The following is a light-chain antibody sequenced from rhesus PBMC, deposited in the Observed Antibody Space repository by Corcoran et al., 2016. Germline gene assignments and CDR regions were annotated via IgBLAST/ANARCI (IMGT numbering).Light chain of an antibody. CDR1: QGISSY. J-gene: IGKJ4*01. CDR2: YGD. CDR3: QQYNALPT. Sequence: IQVTQSPSSLSDSVGDRVTITCRASQGISSYLNWYQQKPGKAPKLLIYYGDRLESGVPSRFSGGGSGTDFPLTISSLQPEDFATYYYQQYNALPTFGGGAKVELK. V-gene: IGKV1-32*05.